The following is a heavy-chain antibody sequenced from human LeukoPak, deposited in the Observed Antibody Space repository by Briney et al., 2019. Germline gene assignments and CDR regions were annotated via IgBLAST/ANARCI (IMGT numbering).Heavy chain of an antibody. D-gene: IGHD4/OR15-4a*01. Sequence: GGSLRLSCAASGFTFSDYYMSWIRQAPGKGLEWVSYISSTGSTIYYADSVKGRFTISRDNAKNSLYLQMNSLKADDTAVYYCARGGLTAYYFDYWGQGTLVTVSS. V-gene: IGHV3-11*01. J-gene: IGHJ4*02. CDR2: ISSTGSTI. CDR1: GFTFSDYY. CDR3: ARGGLTAYYFDY.